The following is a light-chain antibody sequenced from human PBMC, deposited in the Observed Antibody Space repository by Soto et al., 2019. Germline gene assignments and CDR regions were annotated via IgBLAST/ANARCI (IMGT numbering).Light chain of an antibody. V-gene: IGKV3-15*01. Sequence: EIVLTQSPATLSVSPGERATLSCRASQSVSSNLAWYQQKRGQAPRLLLYGASTRATGTTARFSGSGSGREFTLTISSMQSEDIAVYYCQQYNNWPTWTFGQGTKVEIK. CDR3: QQYNNWPTWT. J-gene: IGKJ1*01. CDR1: QSVSSN. CDR2: GAS.